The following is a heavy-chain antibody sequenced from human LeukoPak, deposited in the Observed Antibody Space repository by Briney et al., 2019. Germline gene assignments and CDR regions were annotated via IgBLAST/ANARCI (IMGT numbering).Heavy chain of an antibody. D-gene: IGHD6-13*01. V-gene: IGHV3-48*02. J-gene: IGHJ4*02. CDR3: ARGGGNMAAAVPFDS. CDR1: GFTFSTYD. Sequence: GGSLRLSCAASGFTFSTYDMNWVRQAPGKGLEWVSYISSSSSSSYYADSVKGRFTVSRDNAKNSLYLQMNGLRDEDTAVYYCARGGGNMAAAVPFDSWGQGTLVTVSS. CDR2: ISSSSSSS.